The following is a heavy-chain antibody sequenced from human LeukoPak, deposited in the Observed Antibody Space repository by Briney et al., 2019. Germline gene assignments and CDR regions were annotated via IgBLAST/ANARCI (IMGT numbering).Heavy chain of an antibody. J-gene: IGHJ4*02. CDR2: IYYSGST. V-gene: IGHV4-59*04. CDR1: GGSMSSYY. CDR3: ATQGSAYSSGWYPYYFDY. D-gene: IGHD6-19*01. Sequence: SETLSLTCTVSGGSMSSYYWSWIRQPPGKGLEWIGYIYYSGSTYYNPSLKSRVTISVDTSKNQFSLKLSSVTAADTAVYYCATQGSAYSSGWYPYYFDYWGQGTLVTVSS.